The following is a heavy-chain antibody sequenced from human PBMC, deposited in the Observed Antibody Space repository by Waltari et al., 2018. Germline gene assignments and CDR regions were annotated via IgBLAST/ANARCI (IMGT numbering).Heavy chain of an antibody. D-gene: IGHD3-10*01. CDR2: VYQTGIT. Sequence: QVQLQESGPGLVKPSETLSLTCAVSGYSISSGYFWGWIRQPPGRGLEWIGTVYQTGITYHSPSLQSRVTISVDTSKNHFSLNLSSVTAADTAFYYCARESDYASGSYDRAFDIWGQGSMVTVSS. CDR1: GYSISSGYF. J-gene: IGHJ3*02. CDR3: ARESDYASGSYDRAFDI. V-gene: IGHV4-38-2*02.